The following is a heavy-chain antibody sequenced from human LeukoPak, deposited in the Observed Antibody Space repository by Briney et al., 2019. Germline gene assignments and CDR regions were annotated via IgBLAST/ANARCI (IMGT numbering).Heavy chain of an antibody. CDR2: IIPIFGTA. CDR1: GGTFSSYA. Sequence: ASVKVSCKASGGTFSSYAISWVRQAPGQGLEWMGGIIPIFGTANYAQKFQGRVTITADKSTSTAYMELSSLRSEDTAVYYCARKSYYGDYYFDYWGQGTLVTVSS. CDR3: ARKSYYGDYYFDY. D-gene: IGHD4-17*01. J-gene: IGHJ4*02. V-gene: IGHV1-69*06.